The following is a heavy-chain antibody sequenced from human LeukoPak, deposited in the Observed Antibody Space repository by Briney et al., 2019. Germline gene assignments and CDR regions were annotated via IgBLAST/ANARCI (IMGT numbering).Heavy chain of an antibody. D-gene: IGHD3-22*01. V-gene: IGHV3-48*03. CDR3: VVGDYYDSSGYYRAFQH. CDR2: ISSSGSTI. CDR1: GFTFSSYE. J-gene: IGHJ1*01. Sequence: GGSLRLSCAASGFTFSSYEMNWVRQAPGKGLEWVSYISSSGSTIYYADTVKGRFTISRDNAKNSLYLQMNSLRAEDTAVYYCVVGDYYDSSGYYRAFQHWGQGTLVTVSS.